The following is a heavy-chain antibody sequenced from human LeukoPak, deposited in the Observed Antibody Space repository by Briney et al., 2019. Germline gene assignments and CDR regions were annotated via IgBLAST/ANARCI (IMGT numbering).Heavy chain of an antibody. CDR2: IYYSGST. J-gene: IGHJ5*02. CDR1: GGSINSYY. CDR3: AREDQLLTGWFDP. Sequence: SETLSLTCTVSGGSINSYYWSWIRQPPGKGLEWIGYIYYSGSTNYNPSLESRVTISVDTSKNQFSLKLSSVTAADTAVYYCAREDQLLTGWFDPWGQGTLVTVSS. V-gene: IGHV4-59*01. D-gene: IGHD2-2*01.